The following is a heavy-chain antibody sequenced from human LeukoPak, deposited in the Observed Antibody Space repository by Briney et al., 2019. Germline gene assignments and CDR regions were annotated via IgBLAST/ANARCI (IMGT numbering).Heavy chain of an antibody. Sequence: GASVKVSCKASGYTFTCYYMHWVRQAPGKGLEWMGGFDPEDGETIYAQKFQGRVTMTEDTSTDTAYMELSSLRSEDTAVYYCATLGLRDFWSGYYNHWFDPWGQGTLVTVSS. D-gene: IGHD3-3*01. J-gene: IGHJ5*02. V-gene: IGHV1-24*01. CDR2: FDPEDGET. CDR3: ATLGLRDFWSGYYNHWFDP. CDR1: GYTFTCYY.